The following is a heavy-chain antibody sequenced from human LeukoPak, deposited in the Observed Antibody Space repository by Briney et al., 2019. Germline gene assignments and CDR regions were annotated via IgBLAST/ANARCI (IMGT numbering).Heavy chain of an antibody. V-gene: IGHV1-69*05. CDR1: GGTFSSYA. Sequence: SVKVSCXASGGTFSSYAISWVRQAPGQGLEWMGGIIPIFGTANYAQKFQGRVTITTDESTSTAYMELSSLRSEDTAVYYCATGEGYYYGSGSLSDYWGQGTLVTVSS. CDR3: ATGEGYYYGSGSLSDY. J-gene: IGHJ4*02. D-gene: IGHD3-10*01. CDR2: IIPIFGTA.